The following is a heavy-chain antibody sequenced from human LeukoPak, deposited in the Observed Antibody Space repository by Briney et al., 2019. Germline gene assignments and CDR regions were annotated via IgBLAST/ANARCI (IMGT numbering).Heavy chain of an antibody. CDR2: ISSSSYI. CDR3: ARDYPDDILTGSPPDAFDI. J-gene: IGHJ3*02. CDR1: GFTFSSYS. V-gene: IGHV3-21*01. Sequence: GGSLRLSCAASGFTFSSYSMNWVRRAPGKGLEWVSSISSSSYIYYADSVKGRFTISRDNAKNSLYLQMNSLRAEDTAVYYCARDYPDDILTGSPPDAFDIWGQGTMVTVSS. D-gene: IGHD3-9*01.